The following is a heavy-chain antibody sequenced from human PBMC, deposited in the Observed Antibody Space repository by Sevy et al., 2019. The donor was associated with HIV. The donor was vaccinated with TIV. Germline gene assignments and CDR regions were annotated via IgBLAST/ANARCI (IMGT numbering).Heavy chain of an antibody. CDR1: GFTFSNYW. Sequence: GGSLRLSCAASGFTFSNYWMSWVRQAPGKGLEWVAHIKRDGSEKYYVDSVKGRFTISRDNAKNSLYLQMNSLRAEDTAVYYCARDSVAGYYYDSRWGQGTLVTVSS. CDR3: ARDSVAGYYYDSR. J-gene: IGHJ4*02. CDR2: IKRDGSEK. D-gene: IGHD3-22*01. V-gene: IGHV3-7*01.